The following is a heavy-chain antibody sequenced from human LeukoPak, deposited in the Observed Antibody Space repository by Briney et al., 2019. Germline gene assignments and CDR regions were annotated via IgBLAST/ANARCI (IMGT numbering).Heavy chain of an antibody. CDR3: ARADAWGQGFDY. CDR1: GYSISSGYY. D-gene: IGHD3-16*01. CDR2: IYHSGST. J-gene: IGHJ4*02. V-gene: IGHV4-38-2*01. Sequence: PSETLSLTCAVSGYSISSGYYWGWIRQPPGKGLEWIGSIYHSGSTYYNPSLKSRVTISVDTSKNQFSLKLSSVTAADTAVYYCARADAWGQGFDYWGQGTLVTVSS.